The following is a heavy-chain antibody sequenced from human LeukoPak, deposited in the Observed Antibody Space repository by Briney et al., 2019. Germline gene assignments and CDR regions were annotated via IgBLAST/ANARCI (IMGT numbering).Heavy chain of an antibody. Sequence: ASVKVSCKASGYKFTGYYMHWVRQAPGQGLEWVGWINANSGGGNYAQEFQGRVTMAWDTSISTAYVELSRLRSDDTAVYYCARYPLGYSGYLKDWGQGTLVTVSS. V-gene: IGHV1-2*02. CDR3: ARYPLGYSGYLKD. CDR1: GYKFTGYY. CDR2: INANSGGG. D-gene: IGHD5-12*01. J-gene: IGHJ4*02.